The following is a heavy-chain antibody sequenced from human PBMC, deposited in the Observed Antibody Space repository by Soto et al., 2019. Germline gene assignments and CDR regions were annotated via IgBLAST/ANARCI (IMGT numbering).Heavy chain of an antibody. V-gene: IGHV4-39*02. CDR1: GGSISSSSYY. J-gene: IGHJ6*02. CDR2: IYYSGST. Sequence: PSETLSLTCTVSGGSISSSSYYWGWIRQPPGKGLEWIGSIYYSGSTYYNPSLKSRVTISVDTSKNQFSLKLSSVTAADTAVYYCAREGTYSSSWYSDYYGMDVWSQGTTVTVSS. D-gene: IGHD6-13*01. CDR3: AREGTYSSSWYSDYYGMDV.